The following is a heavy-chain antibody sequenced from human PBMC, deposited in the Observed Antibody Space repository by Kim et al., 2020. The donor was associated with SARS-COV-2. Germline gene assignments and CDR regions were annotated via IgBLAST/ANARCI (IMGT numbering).Heavy chain of an antibody. V-gene: IGHV4-4*02. J-gene: IGHJ5*02. Sequence: SETLSLTCAVSGGSISSSNWWSWVRQPPGKGLEWIGAIYHSGSTNYNPSLKSRVTISVDKSKNQFSLKLSSVTAADTAVYYCARESGTQWLRSDSWFDPWGQGTLVTVSS. CDR2: IYHSGST. D-gene: IGHD6-19*01. CDR3: ARESGTQWLRSDSWFDP. CDR1: GGSISSSNW.